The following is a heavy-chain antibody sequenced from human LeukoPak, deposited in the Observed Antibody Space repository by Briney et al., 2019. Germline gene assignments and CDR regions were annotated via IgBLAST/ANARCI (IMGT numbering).Heavy chain of an antibody. Sequence: ASVKVSCKASGYTFTSYYMHWVRQAPGQGLEWMGIINPSGGSTSYAQKFQGRVTMTRDTSISTAYMELSRLRSDDTAVYYCARVGGRGYSYWYFDLWGRGTLVTVSS. J-gene: IGHJ2*01. D-gene: IGHD5-18*01. CDR3: ARVGGRGYSYWYFDL. V-gene: IGHV1-46*01. CDR2: INPSGGST. CDR1: GYTFTSYY.